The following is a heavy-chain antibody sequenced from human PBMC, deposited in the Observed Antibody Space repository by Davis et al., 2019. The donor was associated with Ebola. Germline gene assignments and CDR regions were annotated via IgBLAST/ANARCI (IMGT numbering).Heavy chain of an antibody. Sequence: GESLKISCSASGFTFSSYGMHWVRQAPGKGLEWVAVISYDGSDKYYADSVKGRFTISRDNSKNTLYLQMDRLRTEDTAVYYCARPHCTDCSGNDAFELWGQGTMVTVSS. CDR2: ISYDGSDK. CDR3: ARPHCTDCSGNDAFEL. V-gene: IGHV3-30*03. J-gene: IGHJ3*01. D-gene: IGHD3-10*02. CDR1: GFTFSSYG.